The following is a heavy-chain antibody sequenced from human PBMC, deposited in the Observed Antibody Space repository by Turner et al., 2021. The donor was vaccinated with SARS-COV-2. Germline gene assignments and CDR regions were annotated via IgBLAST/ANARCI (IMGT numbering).Heavy chain of an antibody. CDR2: ISYDGSNK. D-gene: IGHD2-8*01. V-gene: IGHV3-30*04. J-gene: IGHJ6*02. Sequence: QVQLVESGGGVVQPGRSLRLSCAASGFTFSSYAMHWVLQAPGKGLEWVAVISYDGSNKYYADSVKGRFTLSRDNSKNTLYLQMNSLRAEDTAVYYCARDSPYCTNGVCYTSYYGMDVWGQGTTVTVSS. CDR3: ARDSPYCTNGVCYTSYYGMDV. CDR1: GFTFSSYA.